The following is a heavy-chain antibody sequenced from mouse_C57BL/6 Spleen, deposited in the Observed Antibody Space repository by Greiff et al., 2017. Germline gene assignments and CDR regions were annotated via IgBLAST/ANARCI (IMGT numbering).Heavy chain of an antibody. D-gene: IGHD2-4*01. J-gene: IGHJ2*01. CDR2: IYPGDGDT. Sequence: LVESGAELVKPGASVKISCKASGYAFSSYWMNWVKQRPGKGLEWIGQIYPGDGDTNYNGKFKGKATLTADKSSSTAYMQLSSLTSEDSAVYFCARSDDYPYYFDYWGQGTTLTVSS. CDR1: GYAFSSYW. CDR3: ARSDDYPYYFDY. V-gene: IGHV1-80*01.